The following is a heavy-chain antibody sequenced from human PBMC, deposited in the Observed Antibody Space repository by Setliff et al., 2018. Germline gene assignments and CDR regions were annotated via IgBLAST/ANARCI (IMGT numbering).Heavy chain of an antibody. J-gene: IGHJ6*03. Sequence: SETLSLTCTVSGGSISSDVYYWSWIRQPAGKGLEWIGRMYTSGSTNYNPSLKSRVTISLDTSKNQVSLKLNSVTAADMAVYYCAREQWLDPPGYYYMDVWAKGTTVTVSS. V-gene: IGHV4-61*02. CDR2: MYTSGST. CDR1: GGSISSDVYY. D-gene: IGHD6-19*01. CDR3: AREQWLDPPGYYYMDV.